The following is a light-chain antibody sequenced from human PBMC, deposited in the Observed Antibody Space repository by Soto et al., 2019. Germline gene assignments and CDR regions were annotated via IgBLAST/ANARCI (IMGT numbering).Light chain of an antibody. CDR3: QPSYSTPYT. V-gene: IGKV1-39*01. CDR2: AAS. Sequence: DIQMTQSPSSLSASVGDRVTITCRASQSISSYLNWYQQKPGNAPKLLIYAASSLQSGVPSRFSGRGSVTHFTLTISRLQPEDFATYYCQPSYSTPYTFGQGTKLEIK. J-gene: IGKJ2*01. CDR1: QSISSY.